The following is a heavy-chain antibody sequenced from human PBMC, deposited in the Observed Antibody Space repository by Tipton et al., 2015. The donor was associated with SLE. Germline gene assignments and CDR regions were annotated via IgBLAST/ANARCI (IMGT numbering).Heavy chain of an antibody. CDR3: ATSLNYYDRSGLVV. D-gene: IGHD3-22*01. J-gene: IGHJ3*01. Sequence: TLSLTCEVYGGSFSGYYWSWNRQSPGKGLEWIGEINYSGSTKYNPSLKSRVTISVDASRSQFSLRMNLMTAADMAVYYCATSLNYYDRSGLVVWGQGTRVTVSS. CDR2: INYSGST. CDR1: GGSFSGYY. V-gene: IGHV4-34*01.